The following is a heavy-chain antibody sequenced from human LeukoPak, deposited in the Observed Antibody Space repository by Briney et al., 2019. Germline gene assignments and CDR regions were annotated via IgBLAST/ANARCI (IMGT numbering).Heavy chain of an antibody. CDR2: IYPGDSDT. Sequence: GESLKISCKGSGYSFTSYWIGWVRQMPGKGLEWMGIIYPGDSDTRYSPSIQGQVTISADKSISTAYLQWSSLKASDTAMYYCARLAVSSSSKRPFDYWGQGTLVTVSS. J-gene: IGHJ4*02. CDR1: GYSFTSYW. D-gene: IGHD6-6*01. CDR3: ARLAVSSSSKRPFDY. V-gene: IGHV5-51*01.